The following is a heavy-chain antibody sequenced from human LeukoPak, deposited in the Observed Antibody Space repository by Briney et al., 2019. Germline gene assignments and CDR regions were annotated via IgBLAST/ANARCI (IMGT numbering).Heavy chain of an antibody. CDR1: GITFTSSA. CDR3: AKGAVDYGGAFDI. CDR2: ISGSGGST. V-gene: IGHV3-23*01. J-gene: IGHJ3*02. D-gene: IGHD4-23*01. Sequence: PGGSLRLSCAASGITFTSSAMSWVRQAPGKGLEWVSAISGSGGSTYYADSVKGRFTISRDNSKNTLYLQMNSLRAEDTAVYYCAKGAVDYGGAFDIWGQGTMVTVSS.